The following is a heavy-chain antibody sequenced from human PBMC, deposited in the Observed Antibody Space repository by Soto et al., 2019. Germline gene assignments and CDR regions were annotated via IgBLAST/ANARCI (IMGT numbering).Heavy chain of an antibody. V-gene: IGHV3-30*18. J-gene: IGHJ6*02. CDR3: AKEQRYFDWLLIPPCDYYSGMDV. Sequence: QVQLVESGGGVVQPGRSLRLSCAASGFTFSSYGMHWVRQAPGKGLEWVAVISYDGSNKYYADSVKGRFTISRDNSKNTLYLQMNSLRAEDTAGYYCAKEQRYFDWLLIPPCDYYSGMDVWGQGTTVTVSS. CDR2: ISYDGSNK. CDR1: GFTFSSYG. D-gene: IGHD3-9*01.